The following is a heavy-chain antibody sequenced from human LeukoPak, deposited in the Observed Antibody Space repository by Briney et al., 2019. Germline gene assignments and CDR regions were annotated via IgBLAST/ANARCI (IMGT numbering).Heavy chain of an antibody. J-gene: IGHJ6*03. CDR2: ISAYNGNT. D-gene: IGHD5-12*01. V-gene: IGHV1-18*01. Sequence: ASVKVSCKASGGTFSSYTISWVRQAPGQGLEWMGWISAYNGNTNYAQKLQGRVTMTTDTSTSTAYMELRSLRSDDTAVYYCARVSGYPNYYYYMDVWGKGTTVTVSS. CDR3: ARVSGYPNYYYYMDV. CDR1: GGTFSSYT.